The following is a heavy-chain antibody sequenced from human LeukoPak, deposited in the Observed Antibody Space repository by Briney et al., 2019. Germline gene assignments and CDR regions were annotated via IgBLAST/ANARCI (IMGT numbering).Heavy chain of an antibody. CDR3: AREVGRGFDY. J-gene: IGHJ4*02. Sequence: GASVKVSCKASGYTFNSYGISWVRQAPGQGLEWMGWINSYTGTTNYGQKFQGRVTMTTDTSMSTAYIELRSLRSDDTAVYYCAREVGRGFDYWGQGTLVTVSS. CDR2: INSYTGTT. D-gene: IGHD1-26*01. CDR1: GYTFNSYG. V-gene: IGHV1-18*01.